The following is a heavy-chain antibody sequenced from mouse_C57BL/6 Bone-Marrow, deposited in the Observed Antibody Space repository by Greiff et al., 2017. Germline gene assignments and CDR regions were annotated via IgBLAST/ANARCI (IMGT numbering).Heavy chain of an antibody. Sequence: VQLQQPGAELVKPGASVKMSCKASGYTFTSYWITWVKQRPGQGLEWIGDIYPGSGSTNYNEKFKSKATLTVDTSSSTAYMQLSSLTSEDSAVYYCARGRSTMVTTAWFAYWGQGTLVTVSA. CDR3: ARGRSTMVTTAWFAY. CDR2: IYPGSGST. CDR1: GYTFTSYW. D-gene: IGHD2-1*01. V-gene: IGHV1-55*01. J-gene: IGHJ3*01.